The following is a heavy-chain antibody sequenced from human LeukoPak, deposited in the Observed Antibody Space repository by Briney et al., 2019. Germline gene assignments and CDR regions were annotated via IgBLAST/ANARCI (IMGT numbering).Heavy chain of an antibody. Sequence: GGSLRLSCAAPGITFSSYAMTWVRQAPGKGLEWVSAISGSGVNTYYADSVKGRFTISRDNSKNTVYLQMNSLRAEDTAVFYCARSRYSNSWLFDYWGQGTLVAVSS. D-gene: IGHD6-13*01. V-gene: IGHV3-23*01. J-gene: IGHJ4*02. CDR3: ARSRYSNSWLFDY. CDR2: ISGSGVNT. CDR1: GITFSSYA.